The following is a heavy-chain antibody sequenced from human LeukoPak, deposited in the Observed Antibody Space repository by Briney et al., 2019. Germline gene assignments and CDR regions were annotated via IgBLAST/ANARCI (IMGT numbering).Heavy chain of an antibody. J-gene: IGHJ4*02. CDR2: IHSDGST. CDR3: ARDLDYFDSSGSHRRRNYFDY. Sequence: GGSLRLSCAASGLTVSTNYMTWVSQAPGKGLEWVSIIHSDGSTYYADSVKGRFTISRDNYENTLYLQMNSLRGEDTAMYYCARDLDYFDSSGSHRRRNYFDYWGQGTLVTVSS. CDR1: GLTVSTNY. D-gene: IGHD3-22*01. V-gene: IGHV3-53*01.